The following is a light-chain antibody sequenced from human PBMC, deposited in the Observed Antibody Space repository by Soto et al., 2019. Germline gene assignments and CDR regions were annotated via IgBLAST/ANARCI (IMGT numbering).Light chain of an antibody. J-gene: IGKJ1*01. Sequence: DIQMTQSPSTLSASVGDRVTITCRASQSISSWLVWYQQKPGKAPKVLIYDASSLESGVPSRFSGSGSGTEFTLTISSLQPGDFASYYCQQYNSYWTFGQGTKVEIK. CDR1: QSISSW. V-gene: IGKV1-5*01. CDR3: QQYNSYWT. CDR2: DAS.